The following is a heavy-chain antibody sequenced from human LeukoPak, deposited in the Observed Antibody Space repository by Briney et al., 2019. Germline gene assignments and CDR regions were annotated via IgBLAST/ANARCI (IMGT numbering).Heavy chain of an antibody. J-gene: IGHJ3*02. V-gene: IGHV1-3*01. CDR2: INAGNGNT. CDR1: GYTFTSYA. CDR3: ARVTIAAAESAYDAFDI. D-gene: IGHD6-13*01. Sequence: ASVKVSCKASGYTFTSYAMHWVRQAPGQRLEWMGWINAGNGNTKYSQKFQGRVTITRDTSASTAYMELSSLRSEDTAVYYCARVTIAAAESAYDAFDIWGQGTMVTVSS.